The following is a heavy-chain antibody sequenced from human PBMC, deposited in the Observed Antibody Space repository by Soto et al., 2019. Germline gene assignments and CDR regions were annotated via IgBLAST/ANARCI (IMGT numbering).Heavy chain of an antibody. CDR1: GFTFSSYA. D-gene: IGHD6-13*01. V-gene: IGHV3-30-3*01. CDR3: AREVAAAWEDYYYGMDV. Sequence: PGGSLRLSCAASGFTFSSYAMHWVRQAPGKGLEWVAVISYDGSNKYYADSVKGRFTISRDNSKNTLYLQMNSLRAEDTAVYYCAREVAAAWEDYYYGMDVWGQGTKVSVSS. CDR2: ISYDGSNK. J-gene: IGHJ6*02.